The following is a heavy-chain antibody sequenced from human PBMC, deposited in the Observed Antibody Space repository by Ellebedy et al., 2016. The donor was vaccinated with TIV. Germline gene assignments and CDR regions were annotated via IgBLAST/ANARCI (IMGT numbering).Heavy chain of an antibody. CDR2: IKQDGSEK. CDR3: VRGQSSGVGAPY. J-gene: IGHJ4*02. CDR1: GFTFSNYW. Sequence: PGGSLRLSCAASGFTFSNYWMSWVRQAPGKGLEWVANIKQDGSEKYYVDSVKGRFTISRDNAKNSQYLQMNSLRAEDTAVYYCVRGQSSGVGAPYWGQGTRVTVSS. D-gene: IGHD1-26*01. V-gene: IGHV3-7*01.